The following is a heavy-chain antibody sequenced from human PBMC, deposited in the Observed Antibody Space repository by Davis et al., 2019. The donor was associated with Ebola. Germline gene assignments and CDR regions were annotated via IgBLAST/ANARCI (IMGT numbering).Heavy chain of an antibody. CDR1: GYTFTSYG. CDR2: ISAYNGNT. Sequence: ASVKVSCKASGYTFTSYGISWVRQAPGQGLEWMGWISAYNGNTNYAQKLQGRVTMTTDTSTSTVYMELRSLRSDDTAVYYCARGITMVRGVSRFDPWGQGTLVTVSS. V-gene: IGHV1-18*01. J-gene: IGHJ5*02. D-gene: IGHD3-10*01. CDR3: ARGITMVRGVSRFDP.